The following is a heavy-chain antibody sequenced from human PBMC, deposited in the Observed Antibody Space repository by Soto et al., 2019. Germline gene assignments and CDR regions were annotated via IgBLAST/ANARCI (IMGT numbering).Heavy chain of an antibody. CDR2: INHSGST. V-gene: IGHV4-34*01. CDR1: GGSFSGYY. CDR3: ALSGYCSGGSCPPYYYYGMDV. D-gene: IGHD2-15*01. J-gene: IGHJ6*02. Sequence: ETLSLTCAVYGGSFSGYYWSWIRQPPGKGLEWIGEINHSGSTNYNPSLKSRVTISVDTSKNQFSLKLSSVTAADTAVYYCALSGYCSGGSCPPYYYYGMDVWGQGTTVTVSS.